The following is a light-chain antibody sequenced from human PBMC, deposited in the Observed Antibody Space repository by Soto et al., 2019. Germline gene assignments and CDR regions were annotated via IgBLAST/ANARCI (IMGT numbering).Light chain of an antibody. CDR1: SSDVGAYNY. CDR2: DVS. Sequence: QSALTQPASVSGSPGQSITISCTGTSSDVGAYNYVSWYQQHPGKAPKLMIYDVSNRPSGISNRFSGSKSGNTASLTISGLQAEDEADYHCSSLTTSSTGVFGGGTKVTVL. J-gene: IGLJ3*02. V-gene: IGLV2-14*03. CDR3: SSLTTSSTGV.